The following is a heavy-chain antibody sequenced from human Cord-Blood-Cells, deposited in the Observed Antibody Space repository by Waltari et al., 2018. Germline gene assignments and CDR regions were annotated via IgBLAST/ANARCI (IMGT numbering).Heavy chain of an antibody. Sequence: QLQLQESGSGLVKPSQTLSLTCAVSGGSIRSGGYSRSWIRQTPGKGLEWIGYIYHSGSTYYNPSLKSRVTISVDRSKNQFSLKLSSVTAADTAVYYCAREILRFLEWFGWFDPWGQGTLVTVSS. J-gene: IGHJ5*02. CDR3: AREILRFLEWFGWFDP. V-gene: IGHV4-30-2*01. CDR1: GGSIRSGGYS. D-gene: IGHD3-3*01. CDR2: IYHSGST.